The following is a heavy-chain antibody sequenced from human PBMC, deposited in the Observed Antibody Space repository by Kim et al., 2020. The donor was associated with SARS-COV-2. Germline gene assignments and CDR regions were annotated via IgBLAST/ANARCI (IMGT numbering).Heavy chain of an antibody. CDR3: ARDVAVAGTIYYYYYGMDG. J-gene: IGHJ6*02. V-gene: IGHV6-1*01. CDR1: GDSVSSNSAA. D-gene: IGHD6-19*01. Sequence: SQTLSLTCAISGDSVSSNSAAWNWIRQSPSRGLEWLGRTYYRSKWYNDYAVSVKSRITINPDTSKNQFSLQLNSVTPEDTAVYYCARDVAVAGTIYYYYYGMDGWGQGTTVTVSS. CDR2: TYYRSKWYN.